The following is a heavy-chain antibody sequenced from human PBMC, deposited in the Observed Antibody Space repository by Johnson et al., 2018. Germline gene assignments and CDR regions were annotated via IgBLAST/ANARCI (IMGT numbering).Heavy chain of an antibody. J-gene: IGHJ3*02. CDR3: ATNYDYGDYADAFDI. Sequence: QVQLVESGGGLVKPGGSLRLSCAASGFTFSDYYMSWIRQAPGKGLEGVSYISSSGSTIYYADPVKGRFAISRDNAKNSLYLQVNSLRAEDTAVYYCATNYDYGDYADAFDIWGQGTMVTVSS. CDR1: GFTFSDYY. D-gene: IGHD4-17*01. V-gene: IGHV3-11*04. CDR2: ISSSGSTI.